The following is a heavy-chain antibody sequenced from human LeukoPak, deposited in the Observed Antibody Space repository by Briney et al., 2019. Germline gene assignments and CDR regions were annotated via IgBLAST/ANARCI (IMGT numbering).Heavy chain of an antibody. V-gene: IGHV3-30*03. CDR1: GFTFSDYV. CDR3: ARDLDGDFNY. CDR2: ISIDGNNK. D-gene: IGHD4-17*01. Sequence: SGGSLRLSCAASGFTFSDYVMHWVRQAPGKGLEWVAVISIDGNNKYYGDSVKGRFTISRDNSKNTLYLQINRLRPEDTAVYYCARDLDGDFNYWGQGTLVTVSS. J-gene: IGHJ4*02.